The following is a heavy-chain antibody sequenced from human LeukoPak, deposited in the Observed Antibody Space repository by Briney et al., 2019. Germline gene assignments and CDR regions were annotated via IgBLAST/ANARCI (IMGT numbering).Heavy chain of an antibody. Sequence: GASVKVSCKASGYTFTSHAMHWVRQAPGQRLEWMGWINAGNGNTKYSQKFQGRVTITRDTSASTAYMELSSLRSEDTAVYYCARDATRYGMDVWGQGTTVTVSS. CDR3: ARDATRYGMDV. J-gene: IGHJ6*02. CDR2: INAGNGNT. V-gene: IGHV1-3*01. CDR1: GYTFTSHA.